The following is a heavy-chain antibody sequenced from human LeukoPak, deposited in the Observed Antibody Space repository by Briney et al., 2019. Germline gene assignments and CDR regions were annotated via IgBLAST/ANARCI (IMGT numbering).Heavy chain of an antibody. CDR3: ARRAIYSSSWVDY. J-gene: IGHJ4*02. CDR1: GYSFANYW. CDR2: IYPDDSKI. Sequence: GESLKISRKGSGYSFANYWIGLVRQMPGKGLEWMGVIYPDDSKIRYSPSFQGQVTISADKSTTTAYLQWSSLEASDTAMYYCARRAIYSSSWVDYWGQGTLVTVSS. V-gene: IGHV5-51*01. D-gene: IGHD6-13*01.